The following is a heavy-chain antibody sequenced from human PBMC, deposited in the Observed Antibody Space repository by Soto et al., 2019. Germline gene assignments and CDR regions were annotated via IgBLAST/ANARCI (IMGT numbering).Heavy chain of an antibody. J-gene: IGHJ4*02. CDR3: TKEVRRNGVYGPHYVDY. D-gene: IGHD2-8*01. CDR2: ISWTGGPI. Sequence: EVQLVESGGGLVQPGRSLRLSCAASGFNFNDYGMHWVRQVPGKGLEWVSGISWTGGPIGYSDSVKGRFTISRDNAKNSLYLQMNSLRAEDTALYYCTKEVRRNGVYGPHYVDYWGQGTLVTVSS. CDR1: GFNFNDYG. V-gene: IGHV3-9*01.